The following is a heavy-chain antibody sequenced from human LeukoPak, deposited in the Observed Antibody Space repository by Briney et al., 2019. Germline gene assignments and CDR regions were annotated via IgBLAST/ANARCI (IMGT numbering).Heavy chain of an antibody. D-gene: IGHD1-26*01. J-gene: IGHJ4*02. CDR3: ARGVLRYYYFDY. CDR2: IHHSGGT. V-gene: IGHV4-34*01. Sequence: SSETLSLTCTVSGGSISGYYGSWIRQPPGKGLEWIGEIHHSGGTSYNPSLKSRVTISLDTSKNQFSLRLNSVTAADTAVYYCARGVLRYYYFDYWGQGTLVTVSS. CDR1: GGSISGYY.